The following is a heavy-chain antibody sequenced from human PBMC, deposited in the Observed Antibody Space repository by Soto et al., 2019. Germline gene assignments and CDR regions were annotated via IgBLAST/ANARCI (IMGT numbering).Heavy chain of an antibody. CDR2: ISYDGNNK. CDR1: GFTFSSYD. CDR3: AKLITMARGVIMDAFDI. J-gene: IGHJ3*02. D-gene: IGHD3-10*01. V-gene: IGHV3-30*18. Sequence: QVQLVESGGGVVQPGRSLRLSCAASGFTFSSYDIHWVRQAPGKGLEWVALISYDGNNKYYADSVKGRFTISRDNSKNTLYLQMNSLRAEDTAVYYCAKLITMARGVIMDAFDIWGQGTMVTVSS.